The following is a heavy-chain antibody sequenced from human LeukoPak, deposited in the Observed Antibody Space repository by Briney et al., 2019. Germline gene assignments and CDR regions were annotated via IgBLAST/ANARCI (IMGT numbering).Heavy chain of an antibody. D-gene: IGHD6-13*01. CDR3: ARDFASSWPFDY. Sequence: GASVKVSCKXSGYTFTGYYMHWVRQAPGQGLEWMGRINPNSGDTNYAQKFQGRVTMTRDTSITTAYMELNRLRSDDTAVYYCARDFASSWPFDYWGQGTLVTVSS. CDR2: INPNSGDT. CDR1: GYTFTGYY. J-gene: IGHJ4*02. V-gene: IGHV1-2*06.